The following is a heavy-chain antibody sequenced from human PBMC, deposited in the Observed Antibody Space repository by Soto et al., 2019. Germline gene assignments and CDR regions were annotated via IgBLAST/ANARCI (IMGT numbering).Heavy chain of an antibody. D-gene: IGHD6-13*01. CDR1: GGSISSGDYY. CDR3: ARYIAAAGTNWFDP. V-gene: IGHV4-30-4*01. J-gene: IGHJ5*02. CDR2: IYYSGST. Sequence: SETLSLTCTVSGGSISSGDYYWSWIRQPPGKGLEWIGYIYYSGSTYYNPSLKSRVTISVDTSKNQFSLKLSSVTAADTAVYYCARYIAAAGTNWFDPWGQGTLVTVSS.